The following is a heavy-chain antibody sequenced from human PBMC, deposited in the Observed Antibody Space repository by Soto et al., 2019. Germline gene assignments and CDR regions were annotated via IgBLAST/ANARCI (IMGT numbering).Heavy chain of an antibody. V-gene: IGHV1-8*01. D-gene: IGHD5-12*01. CDR3: ARGYSGYDLTRYYYYYYYMDV. Sequence: QVQLVQSGAKVKKPGASVKVSCKASGYTFTSYDINWVRQATGQGLEWMGWMNPNSGNTGYAQKFQGRVTMTRNTSISTAYMELSSLRSEDTAVYYCARGYSGYDLTRYYYYYYYMDVWGKGTTVTVSS. J-gene: IGHJ6*03. CDR1: GYTFTSYD. CDR2: MNPNSGNT.